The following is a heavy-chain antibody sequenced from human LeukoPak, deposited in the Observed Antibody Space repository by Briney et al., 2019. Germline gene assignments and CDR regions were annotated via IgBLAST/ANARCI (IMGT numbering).Heavy chain of an antibody. CDR3: ARARRGYSYGDFDY. Sequence: PSQTLSLTCTVSGGSINSADYYWSWIRQPPGKGLEWIGYIYYSGSTYYNPPLKSRVTISVDTSKNQFSLKLSSVTAADTAVYYCARARRGYSYGDFDYWGQGTLVTVSS. CDR2: IYYSGST. V-gene: IGHV4-30-4*01. D-gene: IGHD5-18*01. CDR1: GGSINSADYY. J-gene: IGHJ4*02.